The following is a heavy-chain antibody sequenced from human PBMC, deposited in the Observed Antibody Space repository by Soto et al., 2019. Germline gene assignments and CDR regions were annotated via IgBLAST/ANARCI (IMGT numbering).Heavy chain of an antibody. D-gene: IGHD2-2*02. CDR1: GYTFISHG. CDR2: ISVNNGDT. Sequence: GASVKVSCKASGYTFISHGISWVRQAPGQGLEWMGWISVNNGDTKYAQELRGRVSMTTDTSTSTAYMELRSLRSDDTAVYYCVREGRGLGYCSSTGCYSEFDYWGQGTVVAV. CDR3: VREGRGLGYCSSTGCYSEFDY. J-gene: IGHJ4*02. V-gene: IGHV1-18*01.